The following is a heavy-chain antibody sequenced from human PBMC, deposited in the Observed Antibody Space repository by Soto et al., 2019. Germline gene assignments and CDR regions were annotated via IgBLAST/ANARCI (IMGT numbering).Heavy chain of an antibody. CDR3: ARDRLELGESDAFDI. Sequence: GGSLRLSCAASGFTFSSYSMNWVRQAPGKGLEWVSYISSSSSTIYYADSVKGRFTISRDNAKNSLYLQMNSLRAEDTAVYYCARDRLELGESDAFDIWGQGTMVTVSS. J-gene: IGHJ3*02. CDR1: GFTFSSYS. V-gene: IGHV3-48*04. CDR2: ISSSSSTI. D-gene: IGHD1-7*01.